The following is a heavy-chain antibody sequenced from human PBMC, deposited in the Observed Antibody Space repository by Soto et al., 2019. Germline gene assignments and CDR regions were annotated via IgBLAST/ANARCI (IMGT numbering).Heavy chain of an antibody. CDR3: ARGVETYDFWSGYRYYYMDV. V-gene: IGHV4-4*02. D-gene: IGHD3-3*01. CDR2: IYHSGST. J-gene: IGHJ6*03. CDR1: CGSISSISW. Sequence: SETLSLTWAVSCGSISSISWWSRISQPPGKGLEWIGEIYHSGSTNYNPSLKSRVTISVDKSKNQFSLKLSSVTAADTAVYYCARGVETYDFWSGYRYYYMDVWGKGTTVTVSS.